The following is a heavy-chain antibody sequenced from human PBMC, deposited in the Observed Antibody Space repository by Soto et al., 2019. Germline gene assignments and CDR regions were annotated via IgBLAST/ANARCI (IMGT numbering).Heavy chain of an antibody. CDR2: ISGRAGNT. CDR1: GFTFASYT. CDR3: AKDRYCSSTSCSSLNS. J-gene: IGHJ5*02. Sequence: LRLSCAASGFTFASYTMTWVRQAPGKGLEWVSVISGRAGNTYYADSVKGRFTISRDNSKNTLYLYMSSLRAEDTALYYCAKDRYCSSTSCSSLNSWGQGTLVTVSS. V-gene: IGHV3-23*01. D-gene: IGHD2-2*01.